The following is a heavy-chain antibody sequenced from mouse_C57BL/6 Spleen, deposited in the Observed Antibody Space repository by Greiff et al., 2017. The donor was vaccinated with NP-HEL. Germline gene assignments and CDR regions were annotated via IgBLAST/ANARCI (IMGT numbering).Heavy chain of an antibody. Sequence: VQLQQSGAELVKPGASVKISCKASGYAFSSYWMNWVKQRPGKGLEWIGQIYPGDGDTNYNGKFKGKATLTADKSSSTAYMQLSSLTSEDSAVYFCARFYGSSYEYFDVWGTGTTVTVSS. CDR1: GYAFSSYW. CDR3: ARFYGSSYEYFDV. D-gene: IGHD1-1*01. CDR2: IYPGDGDT. V-gene: IGHV1-80*01. J-gene: IGHJ1*03.